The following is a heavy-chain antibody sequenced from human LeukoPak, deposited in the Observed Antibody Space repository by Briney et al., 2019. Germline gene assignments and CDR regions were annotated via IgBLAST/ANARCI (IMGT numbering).Heavy chain of an antibody. V-gene: IGHV4-34*01. CDR3: ARGKATDLYWFDP. D-gene: IGHD5-12*01. J-gene: IGHJ5*02. CDR2: INHSGST. Sequence: SETLSLTCAVYGGSFSGYYWSWIRQPPGKGLEWIGEINHSGSTNYNPPLKSRVTISVDTSKNQFSLKLSSVTATDTAVYYCARGKATDLYWFDPWGQGTPVTVSS. CDR1: GGSFSGYY.